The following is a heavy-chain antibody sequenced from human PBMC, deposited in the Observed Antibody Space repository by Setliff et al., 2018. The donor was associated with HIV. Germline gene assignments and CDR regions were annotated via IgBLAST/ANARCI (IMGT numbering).Heavy chain of an antibody. CDR1: GGSISSDY. V-gene: IGHV4-59*01. Sequence: SETLSLTCSVSGGSISSDYWSWIRQPPGKGLEWIGYAHYTERTNYNPSLKSRVTISVDTSKNQFTLNLNSVTAADTAVYYCATGRRYGLFNPWGQGTLGTVSS. CDR2: AHYTERT. J-gene: IGHJ5*02. CDR3: ATGRRYGLFNP. D-gene: IGHD1-20*01.